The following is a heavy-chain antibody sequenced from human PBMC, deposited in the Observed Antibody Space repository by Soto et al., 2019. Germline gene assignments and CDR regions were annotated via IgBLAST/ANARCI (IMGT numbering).Heavy chain of an antibody. CDR1: GYTFNNYA. D-gene: IGHD1-7*01. Sequence: ASVKVSCKASGYTFNNYAMHWVRQAPGQRLEWMGWINADNGNTKYSQKFQGRVTLTSDTSASTAYMELSSLRSEDTAVYYCARDMTRTVVPYFDFLGQGTLVTVSS. V-gene: IGHV1-3*01. J-gene: IGHJ4*02. CDR3: ARDMTRTVVPYFDF. CDR2: INADNGNT.